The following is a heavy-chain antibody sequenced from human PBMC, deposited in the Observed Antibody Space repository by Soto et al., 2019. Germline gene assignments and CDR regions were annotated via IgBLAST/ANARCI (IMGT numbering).Heavy chain of an antibody. CDR2: IYYSGST. Sequence: AETLSLTCAVAGGFISSYYWTWIRQPPGKGLEWIGHIYYSGSTNYNPSLKSRVTISVDTSKNQFSLKLSSVTAADTAVYYCAREYCSGGSCYRSKHFDYWGQGTLVTVSS. V-gene: IGHV4-59*12. J-gene: IGHJ4*02. CDR3: AREYCSGGSCYRSKHFDY. D-gene: IGHD2-15*01. CDR1: GGFISSYY.